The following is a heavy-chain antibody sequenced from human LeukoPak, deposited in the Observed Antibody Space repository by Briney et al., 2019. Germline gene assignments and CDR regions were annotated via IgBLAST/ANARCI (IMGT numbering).Heavy chain of an antibody. D-gene: IGHD1-1*01. CDR3: AKDKGPPTPAERDY. J-gene: IGHJ4*02. CDR2: INGSGGST. Sequence: LSGGSLRLSCAASGFTFSSYAMSWVRQAPGKGMEWVSAINGSGGSTYYADSVKGRFTISRDNSKNTLYLQMNSLRAEDTAVYYCAKDKGPPTPAERDYWGQGTLVTVSS. V-gene: IGHV3-23*01. CDR1: GFTFSSYA.